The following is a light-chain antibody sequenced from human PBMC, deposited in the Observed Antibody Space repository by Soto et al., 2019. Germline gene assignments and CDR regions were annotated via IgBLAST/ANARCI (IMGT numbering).Light chain of an antibody. V-gene: IGLV1-44*01. J-gene: IGLJ3*02. Sequence: QSVLTQPPSASGTPGQRLTISCSGSSSNIATNTVNWYQQLPGRAPKLLIYNHHQRPSGVPDRFSGSKSGTSASLAISGLQTGDEADYYCGTWDSSLSAEVFGGGTKLTVL. CDR2: NHH. CDR3: GTWDSSLSAEV. CDR1: SSNIATNT.